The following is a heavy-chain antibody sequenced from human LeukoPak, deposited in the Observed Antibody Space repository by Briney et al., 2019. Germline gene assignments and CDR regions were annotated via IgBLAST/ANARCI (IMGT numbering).Heavy chain of an antibody. D-gene: IGHD5-18*01. Sequence: PGGSLRLSCAASGFTFSSYSMNWVRQAPGKGLEWVSSISSSSSYIYYADSVKGRFTISRDNAKNSLYLQMNSLRAEDTAVYYCASQHSDVDTAMVPFDYWGQGTLVAVSS. CDR2: ISSSSSYI. CDR3: ASQHSDVDTAMVPFDY. V-gene: IGHV3-21*01. J-gene: IGHJ4*02. CDR1: GFTFSSYS.